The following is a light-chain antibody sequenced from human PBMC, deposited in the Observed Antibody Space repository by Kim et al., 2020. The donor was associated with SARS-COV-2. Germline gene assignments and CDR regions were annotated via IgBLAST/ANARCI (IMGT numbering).Light chain of an antibody. Sequence: IVLTQSPGTLSLSPGERATLSCRASQSVDSNYLAWYQHKPGQAPRLLMYGASSRATGIPDRFSGSGSGTDFTLTISRLEPEDFAVYYCQQYAGSPRTFGQGTKVEIK. CDR2: GAS. CDR3: QQYAGSPRT. J-gene: IGKJ1*01. CDR1: QSVDSNY. V-gene: IGKV3-20*01.